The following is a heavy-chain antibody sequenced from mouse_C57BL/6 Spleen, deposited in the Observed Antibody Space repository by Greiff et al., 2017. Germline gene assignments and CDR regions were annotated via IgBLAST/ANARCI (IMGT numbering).Heavy chain of an antibody. J-gene: IGHJ4*01. Sequence: QVQLQQSGAELVKPGASVKISCKASGYAFSSYWMNWVKQRPGKGLEWIGQIYPGDGDTNYNGKFKGKATLTADKSSSTAYMQLSSLTSEDSAVYFCAATAPYYAMDYWGQGTSVTVSS. CDR3: AATAPYYAMDY. V-gene: IGHV1-80*01. CDR2: IYPGDGDT. CDR1: GYAFSSYW. D-gene: IGHD3-1*01.